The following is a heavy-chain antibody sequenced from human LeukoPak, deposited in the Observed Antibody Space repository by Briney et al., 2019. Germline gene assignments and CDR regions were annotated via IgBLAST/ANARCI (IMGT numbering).Heavy chain of an antibody. CDR1: GFTFSSYA. CDR3: AKSVDTAMALHFDY. J-gene: IGHJ4*02. V-gene: IGHV3-30-3*01. Sequence: PGRSLRLSCAASGFTFSSYAMHWARQAPGKGLEWVAVISYDGSNKYYADSVKGRFTISRDNSKNTLYLQMNSLRAEDTAVYYCAKSVDTAMALHFDYWGQGTLVTVSS. CDR2: ISYDGSNK. D-gene: IGHD5-18*01.